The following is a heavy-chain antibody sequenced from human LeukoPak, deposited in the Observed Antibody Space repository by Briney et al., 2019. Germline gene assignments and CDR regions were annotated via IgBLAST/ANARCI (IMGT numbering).Heavy chain of an antibody. CDR3: ARGSVDSPTKMYYFDY. D-gene: IGHD5-18*01. CDR1: GFTVSSNY. V-gene: IGHV3-66*01. CDR2: IYSGGST. J-gene: IGHJ4*02. Sequence: SGGSLRLSCAASGFTVSSNYMSWVRQAPGKGLEWVSVIYSGGSTYYADSVKGRFTISRDNSKNTLYLQMNSLRAEDTAVYYCARGSVDSPTKMYYFDYWGQGTLVTVSS.